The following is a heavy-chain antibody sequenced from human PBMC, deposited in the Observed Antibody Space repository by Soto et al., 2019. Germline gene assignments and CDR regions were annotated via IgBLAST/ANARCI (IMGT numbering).Heavy chain of an antibody. CDR2: IIPIFGTA. CDR1: GGTFSSYA. V-gene: IGHV1-69*13. J-gene: IGHJ6*02. Sequence: SVKVSCKASGGTFSSYAISWVRQAPGPGLEWMGGIIPIFGTANYAQKFQGRVTITADESTSTAYMELSSLRSEDTAVYYCARVAGSTWYYYYYVMDVWGQGTTVTVSS. CDR3: ARVAGSTWYYYYYVMDV. D-gene: IGHD6-6*01.